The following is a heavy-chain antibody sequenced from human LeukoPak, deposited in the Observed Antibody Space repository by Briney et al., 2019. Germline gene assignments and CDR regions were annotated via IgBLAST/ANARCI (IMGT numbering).Heavy chain of an antibody. Sequence: GGSLRLSCAAPGFTFSSSAMSWVRQAPGQGLECVSVISGSGGFTYYADSVKGRFTISRDSSKNTLYLQMNSLRADDTAVYYCAKADISGTTRWFDPWGQGTQVTVSS. D-gene: IGHD1-20*01. V-gene: IGHV3-23*01. CDR3: AKADISGTTRWFDP. CDR2: ISGSGGFT. CDR1: GFTFSSSA. J-gene: IGHJ5*02.